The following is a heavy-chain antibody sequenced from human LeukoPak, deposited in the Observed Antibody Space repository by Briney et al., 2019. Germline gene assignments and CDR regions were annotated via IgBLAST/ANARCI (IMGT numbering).Heavy chain of an antibody. CDR1: GGTFSSYA. D-gene: IGHD1-7*01. J-gene: IGHJ4*02. CDR2: ISYDGSNK. V-gene: IGHV3-30-3*01. Sequence: SCKASGGTFSSYAMHWVRQAPGKGLEWVAVISYDGSNKYYADSVKGRFTISRDNSKNTLYLQMNSLRAEDTAVYYCARDPAMDWNYEGGAFDYWGQGTLVTVSS. CDR3: ARDPAMDWNYEGGAFDY.